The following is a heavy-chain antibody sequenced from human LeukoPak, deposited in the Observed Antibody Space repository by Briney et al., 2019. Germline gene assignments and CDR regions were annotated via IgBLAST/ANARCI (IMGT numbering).Heavy chain of an antibody. Sequence: PGGSPRLSCAASGFTFDDYGMSWVRQAPGKGLEWVSGINWNGGSTGYADSVKGRFTISRDNARNSLYLQMNSLRAEDTAVYYCARDPYSGTYGDTYYYYMDVWGKGTTVTISS. V-gene: IGHV3-20*04. CDR3: ARDPYSGTYGDTYYYYMDV. CDR2: INWNGGST. D-gene: IGHD1-26*01. J-gene: IGHJ6*03. CDR1: GFTFDDYG.